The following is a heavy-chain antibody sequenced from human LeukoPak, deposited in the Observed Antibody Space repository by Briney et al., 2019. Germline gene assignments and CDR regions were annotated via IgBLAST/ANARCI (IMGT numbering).Heavy chain of an antibody. D-gene: IGHD6-19*01. CDR3: AKALRTAVAAKAANAFDI. V-gene: IGHV3-48*03. J-gene: IGHJ3*02. Sequence: GGSLRLSCAASGFTFSSHEMNWVRQAPGKGLEWVSYISSSGTTIYHADSVKGRFTISRDNSKNTLYLQMNSLRAEDTAVYYCAKALRTAVAAKAANAFDIWGQGTMVTVSS. CDR2: ISSSGTTI. CDR1: GFTFSSHE.